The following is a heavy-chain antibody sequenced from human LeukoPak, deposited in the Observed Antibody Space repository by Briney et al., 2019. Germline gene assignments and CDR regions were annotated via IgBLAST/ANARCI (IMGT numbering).Heavy chain of an antibody. CDR1: GGTFSSYA. J-gene: IGHJ5*02. CDR3: ARGIAAAGGRWFDP. CDR2: IIPIFGIA. V-gene: IGHV1-69*04. D-gene: IGHD6-13*01. Sequence: GSSVKVSCKASGGTFSSYAISWVRQAPGQGLEWMGRIIPIFGIANYAQKFQGRVTMTRDTSISTAYMELSNLRSDDTAVYYCARGIAAAGGRWFDPWGQGTLVTVSS.